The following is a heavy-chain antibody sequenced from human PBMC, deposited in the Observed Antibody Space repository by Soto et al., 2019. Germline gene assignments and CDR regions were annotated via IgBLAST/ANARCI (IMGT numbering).Heavy chain of an antibody. CDR1: GYTFTSYY. J-gene: IGHJ4*02. CDR3: ARVSVPTVRSSYWDY. D-gene: IGHD6-6*01. CDR2: INPSGGST. V-gene: IGHV1-46*03. Sequence: ASVKVSCKASGYTFTSYYIHRVRQAPEQGLEWMGVINPSGGSTSYTQNFQGRVTMTRDTSTSTVYMDLSSLRSEDTALYFCARVSVPTVRSSYWDYWGQGTLVTVSS.